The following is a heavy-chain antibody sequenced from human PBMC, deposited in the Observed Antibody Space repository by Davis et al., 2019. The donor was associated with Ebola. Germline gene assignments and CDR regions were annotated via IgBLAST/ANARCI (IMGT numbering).Heavy chain of an antibody. Sequence: AASVKISCAASGFTFSSYAMSWVRQAPGKGLEWVSAISGSGGSTYYADSVKGRFTISRDNSKNTLYLQMNSLRAEDTAVYYCAKDRWSTVTTRGGGFDPWGQGTLVTVSS. J-gene: IGHJ5*02. V-gene: IGHV3-23*01. CDR1: GFTFSSYA. D-gene: IGHD4-17*01. CDR3: AKDRWSTVTTRGGGFDP. CDR2: ISGSGGST.